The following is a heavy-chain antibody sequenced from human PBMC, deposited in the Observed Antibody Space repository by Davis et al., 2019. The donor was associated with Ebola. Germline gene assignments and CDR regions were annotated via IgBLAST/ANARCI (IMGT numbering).Heavy chain of an antibody. CDR1: GFMFSNYV. CDR2: ISAGGADT. CDR3: AKEAFAGSTRIDWFDP. D-gene: IGHD2-15*01. J-gene: IGHJ5*02. Sequence: GESLKISCAGSGFMFSNYVMSWVRQAPGKGLEWVSTISAGGADTHYADSVKGRFTISRDNSKNTLYLQMNSLRAEDTAVYYCAKEAFAGSTRIDWFDPWGQGILVTVSS. V-gene: IGHV3-23*01.